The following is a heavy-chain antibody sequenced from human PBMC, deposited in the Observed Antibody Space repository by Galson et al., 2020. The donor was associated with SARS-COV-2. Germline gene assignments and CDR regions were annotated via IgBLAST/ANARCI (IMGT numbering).Heavy chain of an antibody. CDR1: GFTVSSNY. CDR3: ARESVAGPRGLFDY. Sequence: GGSLRLSCAASGFTVSSNYMSWVRQAPGKGLEWVSVIYSGGSTYYADSVKGRFTISRDNSKNTLYLQMNSLRAEDTAVYYCARESVAGPRGLFDYWGQGTLVTVSS. J-gene: IGHJ4*02. V-gene: IGHV3-53*01. D-gene: IGHD6-19*01. CDR2: IYSGGST.